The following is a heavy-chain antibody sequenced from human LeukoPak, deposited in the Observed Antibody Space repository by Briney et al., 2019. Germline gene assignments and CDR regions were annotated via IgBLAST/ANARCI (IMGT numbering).Heavy chain of an antibody. CDR3: AKWPEGAMDYFDY. CDR1: GFSFSSYA. V-gene: IGHV3-23*01. J-gene: IGHJ4*02. CDR2: ISGDGTRT. D-gene: IGHD3-16*01. Sequence: GGSLRLSCAASGFSFSSYAMTWARQAPVKGLEWVSAISGDGTRTYYADSVKGRFTISKDNSKNTLYLEMSSLRVEDTAIYYCAKWPEGAMDYFDYWGQGTLVTVSS.